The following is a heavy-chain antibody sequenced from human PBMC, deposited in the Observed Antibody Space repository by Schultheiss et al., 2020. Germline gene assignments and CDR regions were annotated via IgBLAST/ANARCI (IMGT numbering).Heavy chain of an antibody. Sequence: SETLSLTCTVSGGSISSGSYYWSWIRQPAGKGLEWIGRIYTSGSTNYNPSLKSRVTISVDTSKNQFSLKLSSVTAADTAVYYCARSNYGSGSYYFGSVGNFDYWGQGTLGTASS. J-gene: IGHJ4*02. V-gene: IGHV4-61*02. CDR3: ARSNYGSGSYYFGSVGNFDY. CDR1: GGSISSGSYY. D-gene: IGHD3-10*01. CDR2: IYTSGST.